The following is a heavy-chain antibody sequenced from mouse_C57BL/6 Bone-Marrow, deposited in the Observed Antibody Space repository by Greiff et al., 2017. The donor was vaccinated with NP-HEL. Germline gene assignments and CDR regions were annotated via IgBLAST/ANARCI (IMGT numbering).Heavy chain of an antibody. J-gene: IGHJ2*01. CDR1: GYSFTGYY. V-gene: IGHV1-42*01. Sequence: EVQLQQSGPELVKPGASVKISCKASGYSFTGYYMNWVKQSPEKSLEWIGEINPSTGGTTYNQKFKAKATLTVDKSSSTAYMQLKSLTSEDSAVYYYARPYGSTRGYYFDYWGQGTTLTVSS. CDR2: INPSTGGT. CDR3: ARPYGSTRGYYFDY. D-gene: IGHD1-1*01.